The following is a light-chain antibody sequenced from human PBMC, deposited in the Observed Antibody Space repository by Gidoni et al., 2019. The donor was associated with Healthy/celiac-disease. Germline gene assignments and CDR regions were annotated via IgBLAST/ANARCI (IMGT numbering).Light chain of an antibody. CDR1: SSNIGSNT. CDR3: AASGV. V-gene: IGLV1-44*01. J-gene: IGLJ1*01. Sequence: QSVLTQPPSASGTPGQRVTISCSGSSSNIGSNTVNWYQQLPGTAPKLLIYSNNPRPSGVPARFSGSQSGTSASLAISGLQSEDEADYYCAASGVFGTGTKVTVL. CDR2: SNN.